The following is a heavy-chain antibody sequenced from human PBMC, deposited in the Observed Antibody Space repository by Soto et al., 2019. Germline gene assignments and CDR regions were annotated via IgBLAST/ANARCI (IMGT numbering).Heavy chain of an antibody. CDR2: INHSGST. CDR1: GGSSSGYY. CDR3: STGNWRSRY. Sequence: QVQLQQWGAGLLKPSETLSLTCAVYGGSSSGYYWHWIRQPPGKGLEWIGEINHSGSTNYNPSLKSRVTISADTSKNQVSLKLSSVTAADTAVYYCSTGNWRSRYWDQGTLVTVSS. D-gene: IGHD1-20*01. V-gene: IGHV4-34*01. J-gene: IGHJ4*02.